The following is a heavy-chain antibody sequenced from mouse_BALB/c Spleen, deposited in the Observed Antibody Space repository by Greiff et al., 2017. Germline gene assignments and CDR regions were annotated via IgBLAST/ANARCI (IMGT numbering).Heavy chain of an antibody. CDR3: ARSLFITTVVDY. CDR2: IDPANGNT. V-gene: IGHV14-3*02. Sequence: VQLQQSGAELVKPGASVKLSCTASGFNIKDTYMHWVKQRPEQGLEWIGRIDPANGNTKYDPKFQGKATITADTSSNTAYLQLSSLTSEDTAVYYCARSLFITTVVDYWGQGTTLTVSS. J-gene: IGHJ2*01. CDR1: GFNIKDTY. D-gene: IGHD1-1*01.